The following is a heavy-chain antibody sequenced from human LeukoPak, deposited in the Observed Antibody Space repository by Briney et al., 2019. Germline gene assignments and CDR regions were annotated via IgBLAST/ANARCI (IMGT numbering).Heavy chain of an antibody. V-gene: IGHV3-7*01. J-gene: IGHJ4*02. D-gene: IGHD2-2*01. CDR2: IKQDGSEK. CDR3: ARVGYCSSTSCHGFED. Sequence: SGGSLRLSCAASGFTFSSYWMSWVRQAPGKGLEWVTNIKQDGSEKYYVDSVKGRITISRDNAKNSLYLQMNSLRAEDTAVYYCARVGYCSSTSCHGFEDWGQGTLVTVSS. CDR1: GFTFSSYW.